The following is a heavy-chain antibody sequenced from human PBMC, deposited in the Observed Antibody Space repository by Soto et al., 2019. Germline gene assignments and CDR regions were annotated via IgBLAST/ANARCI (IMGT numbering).Heavy chain of an antibody. CDR1: GGSLSSGGYS. D-gene: IGHD6-19*01. CDR2: IFPSGGT. J-gene: IGHJ4*02. V-gene: IGHV4-30-2*01. Sequence: SETLSRTCAVSGGSLSSGGYSWSWIQQPPGMGLEWIGNIFPSGGTYYSPSLRSRVTISVDNSKNQFSLNLTSVTAADTAVYFCATSDEFRLAGGFHYWRKRTLVTVSS. CDR3: ATSDEFRLAGGFHY.